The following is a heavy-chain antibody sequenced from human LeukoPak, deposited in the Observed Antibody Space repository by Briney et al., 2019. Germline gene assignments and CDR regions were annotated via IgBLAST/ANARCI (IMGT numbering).Heavy chain of an antibody. CDR3: ARSPNYRVGASE. D-gene: IGHD1-26*01. CDR2: HIPIFGTA. Sequence: SVNVSYKASGGTFSIYAISWVRQPPGQGLEWMGGHIPIFGTANYAQKFQGRVTITADESTSTAYMELSSLRSEDTAVYYGARSPNYRVGASEWGQGSLVIVAS. V-gene: IGHV1-69*13. J-gene: IGHJ4*02. CDR1: GGTFSIYA.